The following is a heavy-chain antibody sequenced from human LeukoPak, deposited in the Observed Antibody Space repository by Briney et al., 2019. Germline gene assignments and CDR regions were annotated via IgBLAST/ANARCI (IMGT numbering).Heavy chain of an antibody. V-gene: IGHV1-2*02. Sequence: ASVKVSCKTSGYTFTHFYIHWVRQAPGQGLEWMGWLKPDSADTKYVQKFQGRVTMNRDTSTTPAYMEMSGLKSADTAVYYCARRQSGYSGGSYTSHLDYWGQGTLVTVSS. J-gene: IGHJ4*02. CDR3: ARRQSGYSGGSYTSHLDY. CDR2: LKPDSADT. D-gene: IGHD6-19*01. CDR1: GYTFTHFY.